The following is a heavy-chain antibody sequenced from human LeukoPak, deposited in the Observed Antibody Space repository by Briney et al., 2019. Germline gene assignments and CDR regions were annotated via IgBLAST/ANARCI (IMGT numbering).Heavy chain of an antibody. CDR1: GYTLTELS. V-gene: IGHV1-24*01. D-gene: IGHD3-10*01. J-gene: IGHJ4*02. CDR3: ARNYYGSGSYFLWDY. Sequence: ASVRVSCKVSGYTLTELSIHWVRQAPGKGLQWMGRFDPEDGETIYAQKFQGRVTMTTDTSTSTAYMELRSLRSDDTAVYYCARNYYGSGSYFLWDYWGQGTLVTVSS. CDR2: FDPEDGET.